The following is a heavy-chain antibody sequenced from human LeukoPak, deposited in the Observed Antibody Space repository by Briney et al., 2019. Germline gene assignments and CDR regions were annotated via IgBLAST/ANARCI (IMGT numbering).Heavy chain of an antibody. Sequence: GESLKISCRASGHDFPDYWIGWVRQMPGKGLEWMGIIYPGDSDTRYSPSFQGQVTISADKSISTAYLQWSSLKASDTAMYYCARHSTGELGFDYWGQGTPVTVSS. CDR3: ARHSTGELGFDY. CDR1: GHDFPDYW. D-gene: IGHD7-27*01. V-gene: IGHV5-51*01. CDR2: IYPGDSDT. J-gene: IGHJ4*02.